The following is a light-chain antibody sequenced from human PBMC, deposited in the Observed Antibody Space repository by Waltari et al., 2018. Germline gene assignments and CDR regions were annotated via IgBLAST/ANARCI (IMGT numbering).Light chain of an antibody. CDR1: SSNIRAGTA. J-gene: IGLJ2*01. Sequence: QSVLTQPPSVSAAPGQRVTISCTGGSSNIRAGTAGQCYQHLPGAAPELLIYANTNRPSGVPDRISASKSGTSASLAITGLQAADEAVYYCQSYDSSLSGVVFGGGTKLTVL. V-gene: IGLV1-40*01. CDR3: QSYDSSLSGVV. CDR2: ANT.